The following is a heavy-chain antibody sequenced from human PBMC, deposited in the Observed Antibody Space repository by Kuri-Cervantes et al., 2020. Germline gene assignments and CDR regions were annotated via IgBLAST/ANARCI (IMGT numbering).Heavy chain of an antibody. V-gene: IGHV3-11*01. CDR3: AREGDGYSVNYFDF. Sequence: GESLKISCATAGFIFTDYDMSWFRQAPGKGLEWVSYISSSGKGIYYADSVKGRFTISTDSAKNSLFLQMNSLRAEDTGVYYCAREGDGYSVNYFDFWGQGTLVTVSS. CDR1: GFIFTDYD. CDR2: ISSSGKGI. J-gene: IGHJ4*02. D-gene: IGHD5-24*01.